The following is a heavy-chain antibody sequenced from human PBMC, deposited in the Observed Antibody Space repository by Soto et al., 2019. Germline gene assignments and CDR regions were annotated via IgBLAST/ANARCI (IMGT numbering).Heavy chain of an antibody. CDR1: GYTFTSYG. Sequence: QVQLLQSGAEVKQAGASVKVSCKASGYTFTSYGVSWVRQAPGQGLEWMGWISAYNGDTKYSQKFQGRISLTTDTYTRTAYMELRSLRSDDTAVYYCARVPSYSTLDYWGQGTLVTVSS. CDR2: ISAYNGDT. V-gene: IGHV1-18*04. J-gene: IGHJ4*02. D-gene: IGHD2-21*01. CDR3: ARVPSYSTLDY.